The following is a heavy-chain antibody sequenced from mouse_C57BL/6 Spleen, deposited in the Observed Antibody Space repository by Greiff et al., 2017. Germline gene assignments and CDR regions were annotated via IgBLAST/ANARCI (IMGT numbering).Heavy chain of an antibody. CDR3: ARSKTTVVLDY. CDR1: GYAFSSSW. CDR2: IYPGDGDT. V-gene: IGHV1-82*01. D-gene: IGHD1-1*01. J-gene: IGHJ2*01. Sequence: QVQLQQSGPELVKPGASVKISCKASGYAFSSSWMNWVKQRPGKGLEWIGRIYPGDGDTNYNGKFKGKATLTADKSSSTAYMQLSSLTSEDSAVYFCARSKTTVVLDYWGQGTTLTVSS.